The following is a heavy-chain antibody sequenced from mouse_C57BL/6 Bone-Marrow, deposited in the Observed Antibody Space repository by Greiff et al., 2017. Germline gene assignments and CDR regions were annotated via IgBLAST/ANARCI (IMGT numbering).Heavy chain of an antibody. J-gene: IGHJ3*01. CDR3: ARVRLRRGWFAY. CDR1: GYTFTSYW. Sequence: VQLQQSGAELVKPGASVRMSCKDSGYTFTSYWITWVKQRPGQGLEWIGDIYPGSGSTNNNEKLKSKATLTVDTSSSTAYMQLSSLTSEDSAVYYCARVRLRRGWFAYWGQGTLVTVSA. V-gene: IGHV1-55*01. CDR2: IYPGSGST. D-gene: IGHD2-4*01.